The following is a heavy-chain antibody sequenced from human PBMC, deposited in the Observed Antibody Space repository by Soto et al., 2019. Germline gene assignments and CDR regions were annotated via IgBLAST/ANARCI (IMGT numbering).Heavy chain of an antibody. CDR1: GFTFSNFW. J-gene: IGHJ3*02. V-gene: IGHV3-74*01. CDR2: IKADGGVA. D-gene: IGHD1-26*01. Sequence: GGSLRLSCAASGFTFSNFWMHWVRQAPGKGLVWVSRIKADGGVADYADSVKGRFTIFRDNAKNTLYLQLNSLRAEDTALYYCARAVSTQWGFLDIWGQGTMVTV. CDR3: ARAVSTQWGFLDI.